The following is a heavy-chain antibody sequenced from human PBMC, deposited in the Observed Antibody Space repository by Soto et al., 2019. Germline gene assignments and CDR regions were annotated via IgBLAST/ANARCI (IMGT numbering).Heavy chain of an antibody. J-gene: IGHJ4*02. V-gene: IGHV3-9*01. CDR2: ISWNSGSI. CDR1: GFTFDDYA. CDR3: AKDTQPDILTGYDDY. Sequence: SGGSLRLSCAASGFTFDDYAMHWVRQAPGKGLEWVSGISWNSGSIGYADSVKGRFTISRDNAKNSLYLQMNSLRAEDTALYYCAKDTQPDILTGYDDYWGQGTLVTVSS. D-gene: IGHD3-9*01.